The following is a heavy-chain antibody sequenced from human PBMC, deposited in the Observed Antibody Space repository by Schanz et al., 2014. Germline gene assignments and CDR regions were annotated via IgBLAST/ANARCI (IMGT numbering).Heavy chain of an antibody. J-gene: IGHJ4*02. CDR3: ASSGAGYSSSWDFDY. CDR1: GGTFNSYT. CDR2: IIPILGIA. D-gene: IGHD6-13*01. Sequence: QVQLVQSGDEVKKPGASVKVSCKTSGGTFNSYTINWVRQAPGQGLEWMGRIIPILGIANYAQKFQGRVTITADKSTFTAYMDVSSLRSEDTAVYYCASSGAGYSSSWDFDYWGQGTLVTVAS. V-gene: IGHV1-69*02.